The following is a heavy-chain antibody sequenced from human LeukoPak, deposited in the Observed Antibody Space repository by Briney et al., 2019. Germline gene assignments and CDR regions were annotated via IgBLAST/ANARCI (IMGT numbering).Heavy chain of an antibody. J-gene: IGHJ4*02. CDR1: GFTFDDYA. Sequence: PGGSLRLSCAASGFTFDDYAMHWVRQAPGKGLEWVSGISWNSGSIGYADSVKGRFTISRDNAKNSLYLQMNSLRAEDTALYYCAKAVSSGSYGYWGQGTLVTVSS. V-gene: IGHV3-9*01. D-gene: IGHD1-26*01. CDR2: ISWNSGSI. CDR3: AKAVSSGSYGY.